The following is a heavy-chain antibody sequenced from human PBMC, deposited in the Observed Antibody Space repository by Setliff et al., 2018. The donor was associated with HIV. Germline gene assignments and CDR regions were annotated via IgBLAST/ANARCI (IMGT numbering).Heavy chain of an antibody. CDR2: INHSGST. Sequence: SENLSLTCAVYGASFSNYFWTWIRQSPGKGLEWIGEINHSGSTNYNPSLKSRVTISVDTSKNQFSLRLNSVTAADTAVYFCVRRRGYYGSWASSAFDFWGQGTMVTVSS. D-gene: IGHD3-10*01. V-gene: IGHV4-34*01. J-gene: IGHJ3*01. CDR3: VRRRGYYGSWASSAFDF. CDR1: GASFSNYF.